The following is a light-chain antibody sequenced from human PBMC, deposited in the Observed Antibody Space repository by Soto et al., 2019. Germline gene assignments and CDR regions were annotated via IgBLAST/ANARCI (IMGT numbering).Light chain of an antibody. J-gene: IGKJ5*01. CDR2: DAS. CDR3: QQRSNWPPIT. Sequence: EILLTQSPATLSLSPGERATISCRASQSVRSYLAWYQQKPGQAPRLLIYDASNRATGIPARFSGSGSGTDFTLTISSLEPEDFAVYYCQQRSNWPPITFGQGTRLEIK. V-gene: IGKV3-11*01. CDR1: QSVRSY.